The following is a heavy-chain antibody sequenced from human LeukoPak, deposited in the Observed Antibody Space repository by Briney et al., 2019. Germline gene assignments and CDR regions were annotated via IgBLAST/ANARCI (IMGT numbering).Heavy chain of an antibody. CDR3: ARAITMVRGVITPYYFDY. CDR1: GYTFTGYY. D-gene: IGHD3-10*01. CDR2: INPNSGGT. J-gene: IGHJ4*02. V-gene: IGHV1-2*04. Sequence: GASVKVSCKASGYTFTGYYMHWVRQAPGQGLEWMGWINPNSGGTNYAQKFQGWVTMTRDTSISTAYMELSRLRSDDTAVYYCARAITMVRGVITPYYFDYWGQGTLVTVSS.